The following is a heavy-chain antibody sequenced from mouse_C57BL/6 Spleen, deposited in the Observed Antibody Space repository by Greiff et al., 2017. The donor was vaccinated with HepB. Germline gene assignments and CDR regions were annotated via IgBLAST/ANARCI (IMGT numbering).Heavy chain of an antibody. V-gene: IGHV1-81*01. Sequence: QVQLQQSGAELARPGASVKLSCKASGYTFTSYGISWVKQRTGQGLEWIGEIYPRSGNTYYNEKFKGKATLTADESSSTAYMELRSLTSEDSAVYFCARDYGSYAMDYWGQGTSVTVSS. J-gene: IGHJ4*01. D-gene: IGHD1-1*01. CDR2: IYPRSGNT. CDR1: GYTFTSYG. CDR3: ARDYGSYAMDY.